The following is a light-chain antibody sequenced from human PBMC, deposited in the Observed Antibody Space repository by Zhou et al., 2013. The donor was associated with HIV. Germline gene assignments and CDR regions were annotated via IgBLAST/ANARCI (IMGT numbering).Light chain of an antibody. Sequence: DIQMTQSPSSVSASVGDRVTITCRASQGISSYLAWYQQKPGKAPKLLIYAASSLQSGVPSRFSGSGSGTDFTLTISCLQSEDFATYYCQQYYSYPWTFGQGTKVEIK. CDR3: QQYYSYPWT. CDR1: QGISSY. V-gene: IGKV1-12*01. CDR2: AAS. J-gene: IGKJ1*01.